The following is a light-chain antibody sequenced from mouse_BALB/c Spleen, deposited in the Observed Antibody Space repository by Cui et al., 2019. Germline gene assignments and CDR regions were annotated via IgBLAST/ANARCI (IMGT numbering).Light chain of an antibody. CDR3: MQHLEYPFT. CDR2: QMS. CDR1: KSLLHRNGHPY. J-gene: IGKJ4*01. Sequence: DIVMTQAAPSVRVTPGESVSISCRSSKSLLHRNGHPYLYWFLQRPGQSPQLLIYQMSHLASGVPDRFSGSGSGTAFTLRISRVEAEDVGVYYCMQHLEYPFTFGSGTKLEIK. V-gene: IGKV2-137*01.